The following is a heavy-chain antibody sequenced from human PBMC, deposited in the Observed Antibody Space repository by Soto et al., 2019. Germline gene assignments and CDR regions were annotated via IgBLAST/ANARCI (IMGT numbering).Heavy chain of an antibody. CDR2: IYWDDDK. Sequence: QITLNESGPTVVRPTEPLTLTCRFSGFSLTTSGVGVVWIRQSPGKAPEWLALIYWDDDKRYSASLKSRLTITKDTSKNQVVLTVSDLDPTDTATYYCAHRVLRTVFGLVTTTAIYFDFWGQGTPVAVSS. CDR3: AHRVLRTVFGLVTTTAIYFDF. D-gene: IGHD3-3*01. V-gene: IGHV2-5*02. CDR1: GFSLTTSGVG. J-gene: IGHJ4*02.